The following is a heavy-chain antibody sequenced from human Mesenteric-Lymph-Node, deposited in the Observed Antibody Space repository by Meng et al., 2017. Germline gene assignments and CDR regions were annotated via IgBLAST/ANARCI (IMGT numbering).Heavy chain of an antibody. CDR3: ARSRDYYDSSGYQGYYFDY. J-gene: IGHJ4*02. CDR1: GFTFDDYG. CDR2: INWNGGST. Sequence: GESLKISCAASGFTFDDYGMSWVRQAPGKGLEWVSGINWNGGSTGYADSMKGRFTISRDNAKNSLYLQMNSLRAEDTALYHCARSRDYYDSSGYQGYYFDYWGQGTLVTGSS. V-gene: IGHV3-20*01. D-gene: IGHD3-22*01.